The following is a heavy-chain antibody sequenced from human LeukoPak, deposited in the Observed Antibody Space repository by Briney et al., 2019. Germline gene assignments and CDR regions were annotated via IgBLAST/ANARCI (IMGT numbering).Heavy chain of an antibody. Sequence: PSETLSLTCTVSGGSISSGGYHWSWIRQHPGKGLEWIGYIYYSGSTYYNPSLKSRVTISVDTSKNQFSLKLSSVTAADTAVYYCARVHDYYGMDVWGQGTTVTVSS. CDR1: GGSISSGGYH. CDR2: IYYSGST. J-gene: IGHJ6*02. V-gene: IGHV4-31*03. CDR3: ARVHDYYGMDV.